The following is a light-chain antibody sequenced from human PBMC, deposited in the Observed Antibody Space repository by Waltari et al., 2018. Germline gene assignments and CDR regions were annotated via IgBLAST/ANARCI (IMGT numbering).Light chain of an antibody. CDR3: SSYVSGSTLKM. V-gene: IGLV2-14*01. CDR2: DVS. J-gene: IGLJ3*02. CDR1: HNDIGGYDY. Sequence: QSALTQPASVSGSPGQSITISCTGTHNDIGGYDYVSWYQQHPGKAPKPLIYDVSDRPSGVSIRCSGSKSGNTASLTISGLQTEDEADYYCSSYVSGSTLKMFGGGTKLTVL.